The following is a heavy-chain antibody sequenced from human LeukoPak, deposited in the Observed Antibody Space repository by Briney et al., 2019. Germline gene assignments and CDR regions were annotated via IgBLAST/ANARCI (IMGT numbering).Heavy chain of an antibody. D-gene: IGHD3-22*01. V-gene: IGHV3-13*01. CDR2: IGPGGDT. Sequence: PGGSLRLSCAASGFTFSSYDMHWVRQGTGKGLEWVSTIGPGGDTYYSDSVKGRFTISRENAKNSLYLQMNSLRAEDTAVYFCARASHYYDSSPSDYWGQGTLVTVSS. CDR3: ARASHYYDSSPSDY. J-gene: IGHJ4*02. CDR1: GFTFSSYD.